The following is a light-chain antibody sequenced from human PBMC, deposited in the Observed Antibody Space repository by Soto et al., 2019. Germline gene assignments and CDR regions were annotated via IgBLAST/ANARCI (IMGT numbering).Light chain of an antibody. CDR3: QQYGSSPWT. CDR2: GAS. V-gene: IGKV3-20*01. Sequence: EIVLTQSPCTLSLSPGERATLSCRASQSVSSNYLAWYQQKPGQAPRPLIYGASSRATGIPDRFSGSGAGTDFTLTISRLESEDFAVYYCQQYGSSPWTFGQGTKVEIK. J-gene: IGKJ1*01. CDR1: QSVSSNY.